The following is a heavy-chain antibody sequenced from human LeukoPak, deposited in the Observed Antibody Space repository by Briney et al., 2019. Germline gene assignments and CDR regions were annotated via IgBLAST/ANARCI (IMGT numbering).Heavy chain of an antibody. J-gene: IGHJ6*03. CDR1: GYTFTGYY. CDR2: INPNSGGT. V-gene: IGHV1-2*02. CDR3: AREGNYGSGYFNYYYYMDV. D-gene: IGHD3-10*01. Sequence: GASVKVSCKASGYTFTGYYMHWVRQAPGQGLEWMGWINPNSGGTNYAQKFQGRVTMTRDTSTSTVYMELSSLRSEDTAVYYCAREGNYGSGYFNYYYYMDVWGKGTTVTVSS.